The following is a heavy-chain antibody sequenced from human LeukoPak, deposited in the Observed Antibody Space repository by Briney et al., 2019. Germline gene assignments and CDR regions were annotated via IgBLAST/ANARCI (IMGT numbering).Heavy chain of an antibody. Sequence: PGGSLRLSCAASGFTFDDYAMHWVRQAPGKGLEWVSLISGDGGSTYYADSVKGRFTISRDNSKNSLYLQMNSLRPEDTALYYCAKEGDSPYYFDYWGQGTLVTVSS. J-gene: IGHJ4*02. D-gene: IGHD2-21*02. CDR3: AKEGDSPYYFDY. CDR2: ISGDGGST. V-gene: IGHV3-43*02. CDR1: GFTFDDYA.